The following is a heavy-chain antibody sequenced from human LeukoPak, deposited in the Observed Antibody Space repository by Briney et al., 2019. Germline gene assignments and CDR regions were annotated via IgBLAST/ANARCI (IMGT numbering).Heavy chain of an antibody. Sequence: GASVTVSCKASGYTFTSYAMHWARQAPGQRLEWMGWINAGNGNTKYSQKFQGRVTITRDTSASTAYMELSSLRSEDTAVYYCARDPTLTVDTVKGDDYWGQGTLVTVSS. CDR1: GYTFTSYA. D-gene: IGHD5-18*01. J-gene: IGHJ4*02. CDR2: INAGNGNT. CDR3: ARDPTLTVDTVKGDDY. V-gene: IGHV1-3*01.